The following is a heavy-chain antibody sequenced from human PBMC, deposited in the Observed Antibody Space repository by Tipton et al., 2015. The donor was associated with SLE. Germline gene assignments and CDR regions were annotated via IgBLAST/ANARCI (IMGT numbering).Heavy chain of an antibody. CDR2: INHGGST. CDR1: GGSSSGYY. D-gene: IGHD3-9*01. J-gene: IGHJ4*02. V-gene: IGHV4-34*01. CDR3: ARGYRYFDWLSSYFFDY. Sequence: AVSGGSSSGYYWTWIRQPPGKGLEWIGDINHGGSTNHNPSLKSRVTFSIDASKNQFSLKLSSVSAADTAVYYCARGYRYFDWLSSYFFDYWGQGTLVTVSS.